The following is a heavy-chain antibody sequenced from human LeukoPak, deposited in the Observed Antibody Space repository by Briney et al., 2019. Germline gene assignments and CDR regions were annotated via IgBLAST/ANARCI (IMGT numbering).Heavy chain of an antibody. J-gene: IGHJ3*02. Sequence: NPSQTLSLTRTVSGGSISSGSYYWSWIRQPAGKGLEWIGRIYTSGSTNYNPSLKSRVTISVDTSKNQFSLKLSSVTAADTAVYYCARDSYYDFWSGYQDAFDIWGQGTMVTVSS. CDR2: IYTSGST. CDR1: GGSISSGSYY. D-gene: IGHD3-3*01. CDR3: ARDSYYDFWSGYQDAFDI. V-gene: IGHV4-61*02.